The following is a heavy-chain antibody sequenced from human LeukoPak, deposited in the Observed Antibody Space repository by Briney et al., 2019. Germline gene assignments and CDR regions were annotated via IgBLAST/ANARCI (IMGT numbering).Heavy chain of an antibody. CDR2: MNPKTGET. CDR1: GYTFTDFY. CDR3: AREAGDNTYNV. J-gene: IGHJ3*01. Sequence: ASVKVSCKASGYTFTDFYMHWVRQAPGQGLEWLGWMNPKTGETRYGQNFQGRVTMTRDTSITTAYMELSSLRSDDTAVYYRAREAGDNTYNVWGQGTMVTVS. V-gene: IGHV1-2*02. D-gene: IGHD3-16*01.